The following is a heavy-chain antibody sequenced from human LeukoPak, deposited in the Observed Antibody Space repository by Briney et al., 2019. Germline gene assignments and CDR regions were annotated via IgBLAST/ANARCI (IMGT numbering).Heavy chain of an antibody. D-gene: IGHD2-21*02. Sequence: GGSLRLSCAASGFTFSSYWMSWVRQALGEGLEWVANIKQDGSEKYNVDSVKGRFTISRDNAKNSLYLQMNSLRAEDTAVYYCARDPLLSDAFDIWGQGTMVTASS. CDR1: GFTFSSYW. V-gene: IGHV3-7*01. J-gene: IGHJ3*02. CDR2: IKQDGSEK. CDR3: ARDPLLSDAFDI.